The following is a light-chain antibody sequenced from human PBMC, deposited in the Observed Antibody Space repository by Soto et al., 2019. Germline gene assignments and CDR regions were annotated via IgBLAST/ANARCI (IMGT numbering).Light chain of an antibody. CDR3: QQGYSTPRT. V-gene: IGKV1-39*01. CDR2: TAS. CDR1: QSVSNF. Sequence: DLQMTQSPSSLSASVGDRVTITCRASQSVSNFLNWYQQKPGKAPKLLIYTASNLQSGVPSRFSGSGSGADFTLTISSLQPEDFATYYCQQGYSTPRTFGQGTKVEIK. J-gene: IGKJ1*01.